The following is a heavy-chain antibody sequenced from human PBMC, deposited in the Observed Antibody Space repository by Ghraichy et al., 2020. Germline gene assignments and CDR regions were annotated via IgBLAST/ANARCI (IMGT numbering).Heavy chain of an antibody. CDR3: ARDLLRAGYFDY. V-gene: IGHV3-33*01. CDR2: IWYDGSNK. Sequence: GALRLSCAASGFTFSSYGMHWVRQAPGKGLEWVAVIWYDGSNKYYADSVKGRFTISRDNSKNTLYLQMNSLRAEDTAVYYCARDLLRAGYFDYWGQGTLVTVSS. J-gene: IGHJ4*02. CDR1: GFTFSSYG. D-gene: IGHD6-13*01.